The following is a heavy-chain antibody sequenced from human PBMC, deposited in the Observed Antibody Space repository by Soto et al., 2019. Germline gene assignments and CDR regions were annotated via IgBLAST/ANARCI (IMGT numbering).Heavy chain of an antibody. V-gene: IGHV3-74*01. CDR2: INSDGSGT. CDR3: ANETTDAMDV. J-gene: IGHJ6*02. CDR1: GFDFSNSW. Sequence: GGSLRLSCAASGFDFSNSWIHWVRQGPGKGLVWVSHINSDGSGTTYADSVKGRFTISRDNAKNTVYLQMNSLRAEDTAVYYCANETTDAMDVWGQGTTVTVSS. D-gene: IGHD1-1*01.